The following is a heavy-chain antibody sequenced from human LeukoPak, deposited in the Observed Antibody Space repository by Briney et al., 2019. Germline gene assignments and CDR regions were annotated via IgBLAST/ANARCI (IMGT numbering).Heavy chain of an antibody. J-gene: IGHJ4*02. Sequence: PSGTLSLTCAVSGGSISSSNWWSWVRQPPGKGLEWIGEIYRSGSTNYNPSLKSRVTISVDKSKNQFSLKLSSVTAADTAVYYCARSGIEATNSYYFDYWGQGTLVTVSS. CDR3: ARSGIEATNSYYFDY. D-gene: IGHD2-21*01. CDR1: GGSISSSNW. CDR2: IYRSGST. V-gene: IGHV4-4*02.